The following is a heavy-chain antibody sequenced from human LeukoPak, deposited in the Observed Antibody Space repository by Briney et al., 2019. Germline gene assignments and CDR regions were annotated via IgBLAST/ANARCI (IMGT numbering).Heavy chain of an antibody. V-gene: IGHV3-20*04. CDR1: GFTFDDYG. CDR2: INWNGGST. D-gene: IGHD2-15*01. CDR3: ARDPPRCSGGSCYSFSDY. J-gene: IGHJ4*02. Sequence: PGGSLRLSCAASGFTFDDYGMSWVRQAPGKGLEWVSDINWNGGSTGYADSVKGRFTISRDNAKNSLYLQMNSLRAEDTALYYCARDPPRCSGGSCYSFSDYWGQGTLVTVSS.